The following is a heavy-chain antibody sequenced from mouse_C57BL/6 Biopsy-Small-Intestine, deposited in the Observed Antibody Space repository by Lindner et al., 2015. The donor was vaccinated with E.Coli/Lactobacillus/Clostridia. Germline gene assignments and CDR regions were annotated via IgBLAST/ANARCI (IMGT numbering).Heavy chain of an antibody. D-gene: IGHD1-1*01. CDR3: ARYYYYGSSPFDY. J-gene: IGHJ2*01. V-gene: IGHV1-80*01. CDR2: IYPGDGDT. CDR1: GYAFSSYW. Sequence: VQLQESGAELVKPGASVKISCKASGYAFSSYWMNWVKQRPGKGLEWIGQIYPGDGDTNYNGKFKGKATLTADKSSSTAYMQLSSLTSEDSAVYFCARYYYYGSSPFDYWGQATTLTVSS.